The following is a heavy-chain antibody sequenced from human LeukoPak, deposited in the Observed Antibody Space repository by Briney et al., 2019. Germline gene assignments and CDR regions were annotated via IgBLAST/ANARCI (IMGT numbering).Heavy chain of an antibody. Sequence: GRSLRLSCAASGFTFSSYAMHWVRQAPGKGLEWVAVISYDGSNKYYADYVKGRFTISRDNSKNTLYLQMNSLRAEDTAVYYCARSPHSGSPKLDYWGQGTLVTVPS. CDR2: ISYDGSNK. D-gene: IGHD1-26*01. CDR1: GFTFSSYA. V-gene: IGHV3-30-3*01. J-gene: IGHJ4*02. CDR3: ARSPHSGSPKLDY.